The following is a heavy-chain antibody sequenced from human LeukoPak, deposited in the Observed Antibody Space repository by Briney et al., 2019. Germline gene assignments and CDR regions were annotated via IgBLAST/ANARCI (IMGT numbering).Heavy chain of an antibody. CDR3: ARDLAQFYYYYGMDV. CDR2: ISYDGSNK. Sequence: GRSLRLSCAASGFTFSSYAMHWVRQAPGKGLEWVAVISYDGSNKYYADSVKGRFTISRDNSKNTLYLQMNSLRAEGTAVYYCARDLAQFYYYYGMDVWGQGTTVTVSS. J-gene: IGHJ6*02. D-gene: IGHD5-24*01. CDR1: GFTFSSYA. V-gene: IGHV3-30-3*01.